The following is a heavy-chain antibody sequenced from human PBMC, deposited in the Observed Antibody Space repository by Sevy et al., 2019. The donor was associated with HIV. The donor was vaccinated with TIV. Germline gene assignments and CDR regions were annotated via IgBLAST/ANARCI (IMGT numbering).Heavy chain of an antibody. J-gene: IGHJ5*02. V-gene: IGHV3-21*01. D-gene: IGHD3-16*01. CDR2: ISSSSSYI. Sequence: GGSLRLSCAASGFTFSSYSMNWVRQAPGKGLEWVSSISSSSSYIYYADSVKGRFTIARDNAKNSLYLQMNSLRAEDTAVYYCARDGGYNWFDPWGQGTLVTVSS. CDR1: GFTFSSYS. CDR3: ARDGGYNWFDP.